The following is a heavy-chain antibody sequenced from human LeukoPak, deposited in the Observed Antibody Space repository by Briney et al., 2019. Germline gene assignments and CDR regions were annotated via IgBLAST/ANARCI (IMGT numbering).Heavy chain of an antibody. CDR2: FDPEEGKT. J-gene: IGHJ6*03. CDR3: ASEVAYYYDSSGYYYGRDYYYMDV. V-gene: IGHV1-24*01. CDR1: GNSLSNLA. Sequence: ASVKVSCKVSGNSLSNLAMHWVRQAPGKGLEWMGGFDPEEGKTIYAQKLQGRVSMTEDKSTSTAYMELSSLRSEGTAVYYCASEVAYYYDSSGYYYGRDYYYMDVWGKGTTVTVSS. D-gene: IGHD3-22*01.